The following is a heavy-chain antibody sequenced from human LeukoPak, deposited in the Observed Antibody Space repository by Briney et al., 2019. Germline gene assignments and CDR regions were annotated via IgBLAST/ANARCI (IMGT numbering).Heavy chain of an antibody. J-gene: IGHJ4*02. CDR3: ARDEEGYGYHH. D-gene: IGHD5-18*01. CDR2: ISTSSSYI. CDR1: GFTFSSYD. Sequence: GGALRLSCAASGFTFSSYDMNWVRQAPGKGLEWVSSISTSSSYIDYADSVQGRFTISRDNAENSLYLQMNSLRAEDTAVYYCARDEEGYGYHHWGQGTLVTVSS. V-gene: IGHV3-21*06.